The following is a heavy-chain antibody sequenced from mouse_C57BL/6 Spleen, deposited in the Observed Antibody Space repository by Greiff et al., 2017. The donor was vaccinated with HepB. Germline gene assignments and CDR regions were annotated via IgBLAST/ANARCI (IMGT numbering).Heavy chain of an antibody. J-gene: IGHJ3*01. D-gene: IGHD2-2*01. CDR1: GYTFTSYW. CDR2: IYPGSGST. Sequence: QVQLQQPGAELVKPGASVKMSCKASGYTFTSYWITWVKQRPGQGLEWIGDIYPGSGSTNYNEKFKSKATLTVDTSSSTAYMQLSSLTSEDSAVYYGARKDGYDGAWFAYWGQGTLVTVSA. V-gene: IGHV1-55*01. CDR3: ARKDGYDGAWFAY.